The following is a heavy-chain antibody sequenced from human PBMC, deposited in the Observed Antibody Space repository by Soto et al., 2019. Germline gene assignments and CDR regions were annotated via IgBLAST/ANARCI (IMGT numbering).Heavy chain of an antibody. D-gene: IGHD1-7*01. CDR3: ARSHNGNYVGLGY. V-gene: IGHV3-33*01. Sequence: QVQLVESGGGVVQPGRSLRLSCAASGFTFNSYGMHWVRQAPGKGLEWVAVIWYDGSNKYYADSVKGRFTISRDNSKNTLYLQLNRLRADDTAVYYCARSHNGNYVGLGYWGQGTLVTVSS. CDR2: IWYDGSNK. CDR1: GFTFNSYG. J-gene: IGHJ4*02.